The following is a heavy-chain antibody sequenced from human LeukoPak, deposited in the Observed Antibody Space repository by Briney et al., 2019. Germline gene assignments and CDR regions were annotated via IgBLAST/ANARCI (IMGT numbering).Heavy chain of an antibody. CDR1: GYTFNVYY. V-gene: IGHV1-2*02. J-gene: IGHJ4*02. CDR2: INPNSGGK. CDR3: ARANPRYCSSTSCAKARYSSSSPSDY. D-gene: IGHD2-2*01. Sequence: EASVTVSFKASGYTFNVYYMHWVRQAPGQGREGMGWINPNSGGKNYAQKFQGRVTMTRDTSISTAYMELSRLRSDDTAVYYCARANPRYCSSTSCAKARYSSSSPSDYWGQGTLVTVSS.